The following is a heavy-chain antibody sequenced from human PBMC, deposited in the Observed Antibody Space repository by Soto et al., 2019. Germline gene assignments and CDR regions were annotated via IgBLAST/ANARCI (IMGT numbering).Heavy chain of an antibody. Sequence: QVQLVQSGAEVKKPGASVKVSCKASGYTFTSYGISWVRQAPGQGLEWMGWINAYNGNTKYAHKLQGRVTMPTETATSTAYMELRSLRSVDTPVYYCARNLLVALSDYWGQGTLVTVSS. V-gene: IGHV1-18*01. J-gene: IGHJ4*02. CDR1: GYTFTSYG. CDR3: ARNLLVALSDY. CDR2: INAYNGNT. D-gene: IGHD5-12*01.